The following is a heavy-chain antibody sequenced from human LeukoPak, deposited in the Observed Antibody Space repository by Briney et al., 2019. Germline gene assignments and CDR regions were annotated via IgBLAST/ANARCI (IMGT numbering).Heavy chain of an antibody. CDR3: ARGGDFWSGYSRGYYMDV. CDR2: ISGSGGST. CDR1: GFTFSSYA. J-gene: IGHJ6*03. D-gene: IGHD3-3*01. V-gene: IGHV3-23*01. Sequence: QSGGSLRLSCAASGFTFSSYAMSWVRQAPGKGLEWVSVISGSGGSTYYADSVKGRFTISRDNSKNTLYLQMNSLRAEDTAIYYCARGGDFWSGYSRGYYMDVWGKGTTVIVSS.